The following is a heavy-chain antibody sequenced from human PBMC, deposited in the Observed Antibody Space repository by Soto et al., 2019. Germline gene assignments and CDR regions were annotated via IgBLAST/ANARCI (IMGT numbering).Heavy chain of an antibody. CDR1: GFSFSTSGVG. J-gene: IGHJ3*01. Sequence: PSLVNPTQTLTLTCSFSGFSFSTSGVGVGWVXQPPGKALEWLALIYWSGDEHYRPSLKSRLTITKDTSKNQVVLIMTNMDPVDTATYYCARGLATLPVFAFDVWGQGTTVTVSS. D-gene: IGHD6-6*01. CDR3: ARGLATLPVFAFDV. CDR2: IYWSGDE. V-gene: IGHV2-5*01.